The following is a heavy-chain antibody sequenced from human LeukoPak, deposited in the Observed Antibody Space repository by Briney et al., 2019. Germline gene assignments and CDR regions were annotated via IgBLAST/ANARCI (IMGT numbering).Heavy chain of an antibody. D-gene: IGHD3-16*02. V-gene: IGHV3-23*01. CDR3: AKSGLRLGELSLYGY. CDR1: GFTFSSYA. J-gene: IGHJ4*02. Sequence: GGSLRLSCAASGFTFSSYAMSWVRQAPGKGLEWVSAISGSGGSTYYADSVKGRFTISRDNSKNTLYLQMNSLRAEDTAVYYCAKSGLRLGELSLYGYWGQGTLVTVSS. CDR2: ISGSGGST.